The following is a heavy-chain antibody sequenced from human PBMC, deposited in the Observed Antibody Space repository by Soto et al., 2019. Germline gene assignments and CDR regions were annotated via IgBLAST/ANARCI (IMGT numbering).Heavy chain of an antibody. V-gene: IGHV3-53*01. CDR1: GFTVSSNY. CDR2: IYSGGST. J-gene: IGHJ3*02. CDR3: ARGGDCYSCAFAI. D-gene: IGHD2-21*02. Sequence: PGGSLRLSCVASGFTVSSNYMSWVRQAPGKGLEWVSVIYSGGSTYYADSVKGRFTISRDNSKNTLYLQMNSLRAEDTAVYYCARGGDCYSCAFAIWGQGTMVTVSS.